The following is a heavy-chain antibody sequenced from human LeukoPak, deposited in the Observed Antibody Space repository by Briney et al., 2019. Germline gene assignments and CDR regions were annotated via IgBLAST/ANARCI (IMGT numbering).Heavy chain of an antibody. CDR2: IYYSGST. J-gene: IGHJ6*03. Sequence: SETLSLTCTVSGGSISSYYWSWIRQPPGKGLEWIGYIYYSGSTNYNPSLKSRVTISVDTSKNQFSLKLSSVTAADTAVYYCARRTMIVAFHYYYYMDVWGKGTTVTVSS. V-gene: IGHV4-59*01. CDR3: ARRTMIVAFHYYYYMDV. CDR1: GGSISSYY. D-gene: IGHD3-22*01.